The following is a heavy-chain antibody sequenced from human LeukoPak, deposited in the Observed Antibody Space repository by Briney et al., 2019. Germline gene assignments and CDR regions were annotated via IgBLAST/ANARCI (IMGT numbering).Heavy chain of an antibody. CDR1: GGSISSYY. CDR2: IYYSGSN. D-gene: IGHD1-26*01. J-gene: IGHJ4*02. CDR3: ARHVGGYSGSYYVIDY. V-gene: IGHV4-59*08. Sequence: SETLSLTCTVSGGSISSYYWSWIRQPPGKGLEWIGYIYYSGSNNYNPSLKSRVTISVDTSKNQFSLKLSSVTAADTAVYYCARHVGGYSGSYYVIDYWGQGTLVTVSS.